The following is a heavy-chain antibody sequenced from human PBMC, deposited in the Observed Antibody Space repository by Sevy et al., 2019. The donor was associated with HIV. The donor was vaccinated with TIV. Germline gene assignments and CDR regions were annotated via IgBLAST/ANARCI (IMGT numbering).Heavy chain of an antibody. Sequence: SETLSLTCTVSGGSISSGGYYWSWIRQHPGKGLEWIGYIYYSGSTYYNPSLKSRVTISVDTSKNQFSLKRSSVTAADTAVYYCASHLHDYSNYDQRGSFDYWGQGTLVTVSS. CDR1: GGSISSGGYY. CDR2: IYYSGST. V-gene: IGHV4-31*03. D-gene: IGHD4-4*01. CDR3: ASHLHDYSNYDQRGSFDY. J-gene: IGHJ4*02.